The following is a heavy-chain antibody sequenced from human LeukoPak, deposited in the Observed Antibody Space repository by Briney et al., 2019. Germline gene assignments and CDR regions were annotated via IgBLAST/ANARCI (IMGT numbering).Heavy chain of an antibody. CDR2: ISSSSSYI. V-gene: IGHV3-21*01. CDR3: ARNGIVVVTVEYYFDY. D-gene: IGHD2-21*02. J-gene: IGHJ4*02. Sequence: GGSLRLSCAASGFTFSSYSMNWVRRAPGKGLEWVSSISSSSSYIYYADSVKGRFTISRDNAKNSLYLQMNSLRAEDTAVYYCARNGIVVVTVEYYFDYWGQGTLVTVSS. CDR1: GFTFSSYS.